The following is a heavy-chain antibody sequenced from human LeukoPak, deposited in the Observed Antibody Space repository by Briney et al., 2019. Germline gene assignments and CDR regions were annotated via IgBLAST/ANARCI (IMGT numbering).Heavy chain of an antibody. CDR1: GYTLSSAYY. Sequence: SETLSLTCTVSGYTLSSAYYWGWIRQPPGKGLEWLGTLYHRGNTFYNPSLKGRVTISVDTSKNQFSLNVTSVTAADTAVYFCARRRLDDSGIFDWGQGTLVTVSS. CDR3: ARRRLDDSGIFD. CDR2: LYHRGNT. V-gene: IGHV4-38-2*02. D-gene: IGHD3-10*01. J-gene: IGHJ4*01.